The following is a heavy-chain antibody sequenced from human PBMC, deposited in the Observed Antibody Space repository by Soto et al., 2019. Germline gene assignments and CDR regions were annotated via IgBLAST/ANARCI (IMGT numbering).Heavy chain of an antibody. CDR2: INAGNGNT. D-gene: IGHD6-13*01. Sequence: GASVKVSCKASGYTFTSYAMHWVRQAPGQRLEWMGWINAGNGNTKYSQKFQGRVTITRDTSASTAYMELSSLRSEDTAVYYCARDLVREQLAYYYYYGMDVWGQGTMVTVSS. CDR3: ARDLVREQLAYYYYYGMDV. J-gene: IGHJ6*02. CDR1: GYTFTSYA. V-gene: IGHV1-3*01.